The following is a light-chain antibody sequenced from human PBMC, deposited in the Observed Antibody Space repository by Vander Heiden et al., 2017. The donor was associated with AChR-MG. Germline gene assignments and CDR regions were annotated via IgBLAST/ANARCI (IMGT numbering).Light chain of an antibody. J-gene: IGKJ2*01. CDR3: QQDSSYPYT. CDR2: DVS. V-gene: IGKV1-5*01. CDR1: QSISNW. Sequence: DTQMTQSPSTLSASVGDRVIITCRASQSISNWLAWYQQKPGKAPNVLIYDVSTLQSGVPSRFSGSGSGTEFTLTISSLQPDDFATYYCQQDSSYPYTFGQGTRLEIK.